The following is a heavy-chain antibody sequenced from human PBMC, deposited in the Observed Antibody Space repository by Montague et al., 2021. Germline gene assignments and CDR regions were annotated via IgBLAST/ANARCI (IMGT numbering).Heavy chain of an antibody. CDR2: INGNSSNI. CDR3: VKDIRDYYPDF. V-gene: IGHV3-9*01. J-gene: IGHJ4*02. CDR1: GFIFNNYV. Sequence: SLRLSCAASGFIFNNYVMNWVRQAPGKGLEWVSGINGNSSNIDYADSVKGRFTISRDNAKNSLYLQMNSLRAEDTAFYYCVKDIRDYYPDFWGQGIMVTVSS. D-gene: IGHD3-3*01.